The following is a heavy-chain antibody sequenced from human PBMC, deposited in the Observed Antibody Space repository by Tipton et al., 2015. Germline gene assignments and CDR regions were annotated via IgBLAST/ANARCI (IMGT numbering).Heavy chain of an antibody. CDR2: INWNGGST. J-gene: IGHJ6*02. D-gene: IGHD3-3*01. V-gene: IGHV3-20*04. CDR1: GFSFDDYG. Sequence: SLRLSCAASGFSFDDYGMNWVRQAAGKGLEWISGINWNGGSTGYADSVKGRFTISRDNVKNSLYLQMNSLRAEDTALYYCARDSIFGVVNSYYYYGMDVWGQGTTVTVSS. CDR3: ARDSIFGVVNSYYYYGMDV.